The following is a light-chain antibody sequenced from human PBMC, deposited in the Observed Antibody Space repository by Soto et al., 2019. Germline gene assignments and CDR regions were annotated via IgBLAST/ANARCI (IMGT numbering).Light chain of an antibody. CDR1: QGISSF. J-gene: IGKJ5*01. CDR2: AAS. Sequence: IQLTQSPSFLSASLGDRVTITCRASQGISSFLAWYQQKPGKVPKLLIYAASTLQGGVPSRFSGSGSGTQFIPTISSLQPEDVATYYCQQIHTYPITFGQGTRLEIK. CDR3: QQIHTYPIT. V-gene: IGKV1-9*01.